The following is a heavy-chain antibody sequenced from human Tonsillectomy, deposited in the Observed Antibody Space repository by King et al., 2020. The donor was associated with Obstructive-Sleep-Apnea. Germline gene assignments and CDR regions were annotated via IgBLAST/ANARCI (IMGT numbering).Heavy chain of an antibody. V-gene: IGHV3-30*02. CDR2: IWWDGGAK. CDR1: GFTISNYD. D-gene: IGHD3-10*01. J-gene: IGHJ5*02. Sequence: VQLVESGGGVVQPGTSLRLSCAASGFTISNYDFHWVRQAPGKGLDWVSFIWWDGGAKYYADSVKGRFTISRDNSKNTVYLQMNSLRPEDTAVYYCAKWGEGRVSWGQGTLVTVSS. CDR3: AKWGEGRVS.